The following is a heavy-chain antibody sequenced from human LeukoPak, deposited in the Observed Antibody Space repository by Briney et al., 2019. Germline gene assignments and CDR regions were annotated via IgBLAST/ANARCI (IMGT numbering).Heavy chain of an antibody. D-gene: IGHD6-25*01. J-gene: IGHJ4*02. CDR1: GYTFTGYY. Sequence: ASVTVSCTASGYTFTGYYMHWVRQAPGQGLEWMGWINPKSGGTNYAQKFQGRVTMTRDTSISTAYMEVSRMTSDDTAVYYCATSGGTSGPELDYWGQGTLVTVSS. V-gene: IGHV1-2*02. CDR2: INPKSGGT. CDR3: ATSGGTSGPELDY.